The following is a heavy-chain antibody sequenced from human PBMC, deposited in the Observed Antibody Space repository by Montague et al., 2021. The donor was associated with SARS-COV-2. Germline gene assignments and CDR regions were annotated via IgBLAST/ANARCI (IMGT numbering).Heavy chain of an antibody. J-gene: IGHJ4*02. D-gene: IGHD6-13*01. Sequence: SLRLSCAASGFTFSSYSMNWVRQAPGKGLEWVSYISSSSSTIYYADSVKGRFAISRDNAKNSLYLQMNSLRDDDTAVYYCAAGQGSSWLWGQGTLVTVSS. CDR3: AAGQGSSWL. V-gene: IGHV3-48*02. CDR1: GFTFSSYS. CDR2: ISSSSSTI.